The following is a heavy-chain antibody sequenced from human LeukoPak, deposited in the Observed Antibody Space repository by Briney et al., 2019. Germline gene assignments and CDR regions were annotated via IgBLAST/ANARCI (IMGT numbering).Heavy chain of an antibody. V-gene: IGHV3-21*01. CDR2: ISSRSTYT. D-gene: IGHD3-22*01. J-gene: IGHJ4*02. Sequence: GGSLRLSCAAAGFTFSSYSMNWVRQAPGKGLEWVSCISSRSTYTYYADSVKGRFTSSRDNAKNSLYLQMNSLRAEDTAVYYCAKGYHDSGGSWTPSDYWGQGTLVTVSS. CDR3: AKGYHDSGGSWTPSDY. CDR1: GFTFSSYS.